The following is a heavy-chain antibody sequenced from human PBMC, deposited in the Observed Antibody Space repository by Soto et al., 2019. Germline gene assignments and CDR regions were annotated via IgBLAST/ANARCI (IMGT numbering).Heavy chain of an antibody. V-gene: IGHV5-51*01. D-gene: IGHD6-13*01. CDR3: ARSPRSSPYFDY. Sequence: RGASLKISCQSSGYTFSNFWIGWVRQLPGKGLEWMGIIYPGDHETRYSPSFHGKVTISAGRSINTAYLQWNSLEASDTAFYFCARSPRSSPYFDYWGQGALVTVAS. J-gene: IGHJ4*02. CDR1: GYTFSNFW. CDR2: IYPGDHET.